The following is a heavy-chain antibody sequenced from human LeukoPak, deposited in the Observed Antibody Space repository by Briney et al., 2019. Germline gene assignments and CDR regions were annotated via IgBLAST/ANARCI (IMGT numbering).Heavy chain of an antibody. CDR2: IYFSGTT. J-gene: IGHJ4*02. Sequence: SETLSLTCTVSGGSISSRSHYWAWIRQPPGKGLEWVGTIYFSGTTYYNPSLKSRVTISVDTSKNQVSLKLSSVTAADTAVYYCARSDIWGSYRFLDYWGQGALVTVSS. CDR1: GGSISSRSHY. D-gene: IGHD3-16*02. CDR3: ARSDIWGSYRFLDY. V-gene: IGHV4-39*07.